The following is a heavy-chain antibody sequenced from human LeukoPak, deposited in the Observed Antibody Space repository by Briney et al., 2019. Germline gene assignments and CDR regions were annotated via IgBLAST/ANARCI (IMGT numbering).Heavy chain of an antibody. J-gene: IGHJ4*02. Sequence: GGSLSLSCAASGFTFSSHWMHWVRQAPGKGLVWVSRINGDGSSTSYADSVKGRFTISRDKAKNTLYLQMNSLRAEDTAVYYCARECSSTNCYKNWGQGTLVTVSS. D-gene: IGHD2-2*02. CDR1: GFTFSSHW. CDR2: INGDGSST. CDR3: ARECSSTNCYKN. V-gene: IGHV3-74*01.